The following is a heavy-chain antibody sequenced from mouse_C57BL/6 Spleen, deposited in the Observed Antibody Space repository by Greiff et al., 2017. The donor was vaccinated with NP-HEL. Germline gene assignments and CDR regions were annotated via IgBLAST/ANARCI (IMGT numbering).Heavy chain of an antibody. CDR1: GYTFTSYW. CDR3: ARLSAY. V-gene: IGHV1-69*01. CDR2: IDPSDSYT. J-gene: IGHJ3*01. Sequence: QVQLKESGAELVMPGASVKLSCKASGYTFTSYWMHWVKQRPGQGLEWIGEIDPSDSYTNYNQKFKGKSTLTVDKSSSTADMQLSSLTSEDSAVYYCARLSAYWGQGTLVTVSA.